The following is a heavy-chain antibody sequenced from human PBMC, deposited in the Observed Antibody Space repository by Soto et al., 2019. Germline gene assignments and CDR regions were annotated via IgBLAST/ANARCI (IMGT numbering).Heavy chain of an antibody. V-gene: IGHV3-33*01. Sequence: PGGSLRLSCAASGFTFSSYGMHWVRQAPGKGLEWVAVIWYDGSNKYYADSVKGRFTISRDNSKNTLYLQMNSLRAEDTAVYYCARDTTLTMIVTGLDYWGQGTLVTVS. CDR3: ARDTTLTMIVTGLDY. J-gene: IGHJ4*02. CDR1: GFTFSSYG. D-gene: IGHD3-22*01. CDR2: IWYDGSNK.